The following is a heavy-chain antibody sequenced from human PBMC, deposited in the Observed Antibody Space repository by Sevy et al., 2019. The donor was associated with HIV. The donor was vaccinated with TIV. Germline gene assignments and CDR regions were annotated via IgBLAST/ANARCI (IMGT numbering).Heavy chain of an antibody. CDR2: ISYDGSSK. CDR1: GFSVSTHA. J-gene: IGHJ4*02. D-gene: IGHD6-19*01. Sequence: GGSLRLSCAASGFSVSTHAMHWVRQDPGKGLEWVALISYDGSSKYYADSVKGRLTISRDNSKNTLYLQMSSLRPDDTAVYYCTRDAGYSTGWYPSDYWGQGTLVTVSS. V-gene: IGHV3-30-3*01. CDR3: TRDAGYSTGWYPSDY.